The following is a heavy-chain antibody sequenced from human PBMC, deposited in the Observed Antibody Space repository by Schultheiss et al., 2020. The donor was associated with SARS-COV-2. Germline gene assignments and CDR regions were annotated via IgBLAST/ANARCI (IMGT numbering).Heavy chain of an antibody. CDR2: IYYSGST. J-gene: IGHJ4*01. D-gene: IGHD6-13*01. Sequence: SQTLSLTCTVSGGSIRSYYWSWIRQPPGKGLEWIGYIYYSGSTNYNPSLKSRVTISVDTSKNQFSLKLSSVTAADTAVYYCAREGVYSSTPTVDWGHGTLVTVSS. CDR1: GGSIRSYY. CDR3: AREGVYSSTPTVD. V-gene: IGHV4-59*01.